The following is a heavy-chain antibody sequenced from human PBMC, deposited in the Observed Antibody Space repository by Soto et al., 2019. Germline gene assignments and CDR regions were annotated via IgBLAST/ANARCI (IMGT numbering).Heavy chain of an antibody. CDR2: IGGSGSST. CDR1: GFTFSSYA. J-gene: IGHJ6*02. CDR3: AKGLATLYYYGMDV. D-gene: IGHD3-9*01. Sequence: EVQLLESGGGLVQPGGSLRLSCAASGFTFSSYAMTWVRQAPGKGLDWVSAIGGSGSSTYYAASVKGRFTISRDNSKNTLYLQMNSLRAEDTAVYYCAKGLATLYYYGMDVWGQGTTVTVSS. V-gene: IGHV3-23*01.